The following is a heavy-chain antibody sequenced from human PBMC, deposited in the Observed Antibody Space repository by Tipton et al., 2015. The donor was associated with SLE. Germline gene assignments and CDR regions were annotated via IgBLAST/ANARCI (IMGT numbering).Heavy chain of an antibody. J-gene: IGHJ4*02. CDR3: ARHDYGVPFAY. V-gene: IGHV4-39*01. CDR2: IYYSGST. CDR1: GGSISSSSYY. Sequence: TLSLTCTVSGGSISSSSYYWGWIRQPPGKGLEWIGSIYYSGSTYYNPSLKSRVTISVDTSKKHFSLKLRSVTAADTAVYHCARHDYGVPFAYWGQGTLVTVSS. D-gene: IGHD4-17*01.